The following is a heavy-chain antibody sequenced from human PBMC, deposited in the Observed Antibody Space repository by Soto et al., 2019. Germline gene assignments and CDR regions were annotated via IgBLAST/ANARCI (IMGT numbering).Heavy chain of an antibody. CDR2: ISSNGGST. V-gene: IGHV3-64*01. CDR1: AFTFSSYA. Sequence: EVQLVESGGGLVQPGGSLRLSCAASAFTFSSYAMHWVRQAPRKGLEYVSAISSNGGSTYYANSVKGRFTISRDNSKNQVHLQMGSLRAEDMAEYYCARARQQLAYYYHGMDVWGQGTTVTVSS. CDR3: ARARQQLAYYYHGMDV. J-gene: IGHJ6*02. D-gene: IGHD6-13*01.